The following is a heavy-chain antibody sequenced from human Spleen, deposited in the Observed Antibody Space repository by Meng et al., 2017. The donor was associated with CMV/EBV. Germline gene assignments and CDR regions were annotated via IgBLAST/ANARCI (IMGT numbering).Heavy chain of an antibody. J-gene: IGHJ4*02. CDR1: GGSISSSSYY. D-gene: IGHD1-26*01. CDR2: IYYSGST. Sequence: SETLSLTCTVSGGSISSSSYYWGWIRQPPGKGLEWIGSIYYSGSTYYNPSLKSRVTISVDTSKNQFSLQLRSVTAADTAVYYCARDHGVGALPDYWGQGTLVTVSS. V-gene: IGHV4-39*07. CDR3: ARDHGVGALPDY.